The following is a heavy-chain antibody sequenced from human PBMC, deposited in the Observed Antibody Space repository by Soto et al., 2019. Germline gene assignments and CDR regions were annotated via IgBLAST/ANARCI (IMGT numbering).Heavy chain of an antibody. V-gene: IGHV4-39*07. CDR2: IYHSGST. CDR3: VRGWDYFAGGGNLYYYDY. D-gene: IGHD2-15*01. CDR1: NGSISSSSYY. Sequence: SETLSLTCTITNGSISSSSYYWGWIRQPPGKGLEWIGEIYHSGSTNYNPSLKSRVTISLEKSKNQFSLNLSSVTAADTAVYYCVRGWDYFAGGGNLYYYDYWVRGTLVT. J-gene: IGHJ4*02.